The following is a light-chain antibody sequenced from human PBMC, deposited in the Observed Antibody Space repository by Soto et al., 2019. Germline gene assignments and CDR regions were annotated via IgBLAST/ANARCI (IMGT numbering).Light chain of an antibody. CDR3: HQYGRSPTT. Sequence: EIVMTQSPATLSVSPGERATLSCRASQSVSSNLAWYQQKPGQAPRLLIYGASTRATGIPARFSGSGSGTEFTLTISRLEPEDFAVYYCHQYGRSPTTFGQGTRLEI. CDR2: GAS. CDR1: QSVSSN. J-gene: IGKJ5*01. V-gene: IGKV3-15*01.